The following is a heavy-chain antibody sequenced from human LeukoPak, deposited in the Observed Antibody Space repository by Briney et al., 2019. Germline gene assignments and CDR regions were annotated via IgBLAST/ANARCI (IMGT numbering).Heavy chain of an antibody. V-gene: IGHV4-39*01. CDR3: ARHGRWFGDPVDY. J-gene: IGHJ4*02. D-gene: IGHD3-10*01. CDR2: IYYSGST. Sequence: PSETLSLTCTVSGGSISSGSYYWGWIRQPPGKGLEWIGSIYYSGSTYYNPSLKSRVTISVDTSKNQFSLKLSSVTAADMAVYYCARHGRWFGDPVDYWGQGTLVTVSS. CDR1: GGSISSGSYY.